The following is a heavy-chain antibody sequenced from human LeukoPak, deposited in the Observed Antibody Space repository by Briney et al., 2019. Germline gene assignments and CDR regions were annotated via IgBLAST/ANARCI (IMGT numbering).Heavy chain of an antibody. V-gene: IGHV3-30*03. CDR2: ISYDGSNK. D-gene: IGHD5-12*01. CDR3: ATQWGYDSMGFDY. J-gene: IGHJ4*02. Sequence: GGSLRLSCAASGFIFTKYWMSWVRQAPGKGLEWVAVISYDGSNKYYADSVKGRFTISRDNSKNTLYLQMNSLRAEDTAVYYCATQWGYDSMGFDYWGQGTLVTVSS. CDR1: GFIFTKYW.